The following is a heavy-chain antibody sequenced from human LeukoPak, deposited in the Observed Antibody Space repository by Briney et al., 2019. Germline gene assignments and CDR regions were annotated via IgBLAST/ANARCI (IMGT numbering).Heavy chain of an antibody. V-gene: IGHV1-18*01. J-gene: IGHJ6*03. CDR2: ISAYNGNT. Sequence: ASVKVSCKASGGTFSSYAISWVRQAPGQGLEWMGWISAYNGNTNYAQKLQGRVTMTTDTSTSTAYMELRSLRSDDTAVYYCARDLGLYCSSTSCTWDYYYYYMDVWGKGTTVTVSS. CDR3: ARDLGLYCSSTSCTWDYYYYYMDV. D-gene: IGHD2-2*01. CDR1: GGTFSSYA.